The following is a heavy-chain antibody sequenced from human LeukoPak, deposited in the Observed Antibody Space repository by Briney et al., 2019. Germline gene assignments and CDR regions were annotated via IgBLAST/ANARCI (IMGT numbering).Heavy chain of an antibody. CDR2: INHSGST. Sequence: SETLSLTCAVYGGSFSGYYWSWIRQPPGKGLEWIGEINHSGSTNYNPSLKSRVTISADTSKNQFSLKLSSVTAADTAVYYCARGLGLRYFDWSKNWFDPWGQGALVTVSS. CDR3: ARGLGLRYFDWSKNWFDP. J-gene: IGHJ5*02. D-gene: IGHD3-9*01. V-gene: IGHV4-34*01. CDR1: GGSFSGYY.